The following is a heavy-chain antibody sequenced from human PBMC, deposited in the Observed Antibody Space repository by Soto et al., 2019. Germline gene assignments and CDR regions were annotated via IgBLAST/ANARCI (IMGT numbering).Heavy chain of an antibody. V-gene: IGHV6-1*01. D-gene: IGHD5-12*01. CDR3: AKGDNLGPKTGYAFDP. J-gene: IGHJ5*02. CDR2: TYFRSKWYN. CDR1: GDSVSSNTAS. Sequence: SQTLSLTCAISGDSVSSNTASWNWIRQSPSRGLEWRGRTYFRSKWYNDYAVSVKSRIIINPATSNNQFSLQLNSVTPEDTAVYFCAKGDNLGPKTGYAFDPWGQGIMVTVSS.